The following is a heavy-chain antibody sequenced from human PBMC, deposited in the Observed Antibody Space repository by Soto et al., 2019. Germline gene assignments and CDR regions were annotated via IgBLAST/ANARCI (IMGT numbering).Heavy chain of an antibody. CDR1: GGTFSSYA. Sequence: GASVKVSCKASGGTFSSYAISWVRQAPGQGLEWMGGIIPIFDTANYAQKFQGRVTITADKSTSTAYMELSSLRSEDTAVYYCARIYYYDSSGRIPYGMDVWGQGTTVTVSS. CDR3: ARIYYYDSSGRIPYGMDV. CDR2: IIPIFDTA. J-gene: IGHJ6*02. V-gene: IGHV1-69*06. D-gene: IGHD3-22*01.